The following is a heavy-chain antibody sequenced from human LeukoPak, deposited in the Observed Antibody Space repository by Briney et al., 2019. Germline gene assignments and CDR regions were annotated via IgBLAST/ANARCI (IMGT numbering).Heavy chain of an antibody. D-gene: IGHD1-26*01. CDR1: GGTFSSYA. CDR3: AREIPGPTTQFDY. CDR2: IIPIFGTA. V-gene: IGHV1-69*05. Sequence: GASVKVSCKASGGTFSSYAISWVRQAPGQGLEWMGGIIPIFGTANYAQKFQGRVTITTDESTSTAYMELSSLRSEDTAVYYCAREIPGPTTQFDYWGQGTLVTVSS. J-gene: IGHJ4*02.